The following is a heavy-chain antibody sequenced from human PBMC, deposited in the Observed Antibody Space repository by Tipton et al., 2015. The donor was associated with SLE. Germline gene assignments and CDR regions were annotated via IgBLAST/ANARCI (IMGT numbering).Heavy chain of an antibody. D-gene: IGHD4-17*01. CDR2: IDPSDSYT. CDR1: GYSFTSYW. J-gene: IGHJ6*03. Sequence: QSGAEVKKPGESLRISCKGSGYSFTSYWISWVRQMPGKGLEWMGRIDPSDSYTNYSPSFQGHVTISADKSISTAYLQWSSLKASDTAMYYCARQVTTVTTRYYYYMDVWGKGTTVTVSS. V-gene: IGHV5-10-1*01. CDR3: ARQVTTVTTRYYYYMDV.